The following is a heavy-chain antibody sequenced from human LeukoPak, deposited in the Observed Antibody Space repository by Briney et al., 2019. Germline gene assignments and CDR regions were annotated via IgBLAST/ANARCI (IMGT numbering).Heavy chain of an antibody. V-gene: IGHV3-53*01. CDR1: GFTVSSNY. CDR2: IYSGGST. Sequence: EGSLRLSCAASGFTVSSNYMSWVRQAPGKGLEWVSVIYSGGSTYYADSVKGRFTISRDNSKNTLYLQMNSLRAEDTAVYYCARGRWHIVVVTAPAYYYYYMDVWGKGTTVTISS. D-gene: IGHD2-21*02. J-gene: IGHJ6*03. CDR3: ARGRWHIVVVTAPAYYYYYMDV.